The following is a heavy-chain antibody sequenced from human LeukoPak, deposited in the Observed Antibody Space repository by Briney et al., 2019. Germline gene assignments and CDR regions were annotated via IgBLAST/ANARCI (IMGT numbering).Heavy chain of an antibody. CDR3: AKKRGSGYDWASDY. J-gene: IGHJ4*02. D-gene: IGHD5-12*01. CDR1: GFTFSSYA. V-gene: IGHV3-23*01. Sequence: PGGSLRLSCAASGFTFSSYAMSWVRQAPGKGLEWVSAISGSGGSTYYADSVKGRFTISRDNSKNTLYLQMNSLRAEDTAVYYCAKKRGSGYDWASDYWGQGTLVTVSS. CDR2: ISGSGGST.